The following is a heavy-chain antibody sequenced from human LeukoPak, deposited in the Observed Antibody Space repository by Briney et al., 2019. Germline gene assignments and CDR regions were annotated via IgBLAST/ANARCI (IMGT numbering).Heavy chain of an antibody. CDR1: GFSLSTSGVG. V-gene: IGHV2-5*01. D-gene: IGHD3-3*01. J-gene: IGHJ5*02. CDR2: IYWNDDK. CDR3: AHSYYDFWSGSNQFDP. Sequence: KESGPTLVKPTQTLTLTCTFSGFSLSTSGVGVGWIRQPPGKALEWLALIYWNDDKRYSPSLKSRLTITKDTSKNQVVLTMTNMDPVDTATYYCAHSYYDFWSGSNQFDPWGQGTLVTVSS.